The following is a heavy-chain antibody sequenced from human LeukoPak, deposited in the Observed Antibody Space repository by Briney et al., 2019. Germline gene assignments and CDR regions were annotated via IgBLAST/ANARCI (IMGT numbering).Heavy chain of an antibody. Sequence: SETLSLTCTVSGGSISSSSYYWGWIRQPPGKGLEWIGYIYYSGSTNYNPSLKSRVTISVDTSKNQFSLKLSSVTAADTAVYYCARVRIAVAGTFDYWGQGTLVTVSS. CDR1: GGSISSSSYY. J-gene: IGHJ4*02. D-gene: IGHD6-19*01. CDR3: ARVRIAVAGTFDY. V-gene: IGHV4-61*05. CDR2: IYYSGST.